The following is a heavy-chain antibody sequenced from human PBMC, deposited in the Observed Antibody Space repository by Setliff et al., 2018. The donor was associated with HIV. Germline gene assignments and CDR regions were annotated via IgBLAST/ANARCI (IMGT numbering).Heavy chain of an antibody. CDR1: GFTFSSYW. CDR2: IKQDGSEK. D-gene: IGHD3-3*01. J-gene: IGHJ4*02. Sequence: GGSLRLSCAASGFTFSSYWMSWVRQAPGKGLEWVANIKQDGSEKYYVDSVKGRFTISRDNAKNSLYLQMNCLRAEDTAVYYCARTVVTIFGVVIARDYWGQGTLVTVSS. CDR3: ARTVVTIFGVVIARDY. V-gene: IGHV3-7*03.